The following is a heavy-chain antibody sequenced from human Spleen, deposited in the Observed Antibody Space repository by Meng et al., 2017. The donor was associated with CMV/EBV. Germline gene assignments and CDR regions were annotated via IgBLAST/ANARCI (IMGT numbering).Heavy chain of an antibody. CDR3: ARDVHYSNYRYYYYGMDV. J-gene: IGHJ6*02. Sequence: ASVKVSCKASGYTFTRYGISWVRQAPGQGLEWMGWISAYNGNTNYAQKLQGRVTMTTDTSTSTAYMELSSLRSEDTAVYYCARDVHYSNYRYYYYGMDVWGQGTTVTVSS. D-gene: IGHD4-11*01. CDR2: ISAYNGNT. CDR1: GYTFTRYG. V-gene: IGHV1-18*01.